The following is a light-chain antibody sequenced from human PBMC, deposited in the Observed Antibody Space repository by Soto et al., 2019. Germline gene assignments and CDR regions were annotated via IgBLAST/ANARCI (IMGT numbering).Light chain of an antibody. CDR3: QQYISYCT. J-gene: IGKJ1*01. CDR1: QSVNTW. Sequence: DIQMTQSPSTLSASLGDRVTITCRASQSVNTWLAWYQQKPGKAPKLLIYRASNLQSGVPSRFSGSGSGTELTLTISSLQPDDFATYYCQQYISYCTFGQGTKVEMK. V-gene: IGKV1-5*03. CDR2: RAS.